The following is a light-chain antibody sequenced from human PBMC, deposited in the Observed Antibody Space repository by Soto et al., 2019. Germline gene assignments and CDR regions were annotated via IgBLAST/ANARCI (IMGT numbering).Light chain of an antibody. Sequence: QSALTQPASVSGSPGQSITISCTGTSSDIGSYNFDSWYQQHPGKAPKLLIHEINTRPSGVSIRFSGSKSGNTASLTISGLQAEDEADYYCSSDTTSSTLIFGGGTKVTVL. V-gene: IGLV2-14*01. CDR2: EIN. CDR3: SSDTTSSTLI. J-gene: IGLJ2*01. CDR1: SSDIGSYNF.